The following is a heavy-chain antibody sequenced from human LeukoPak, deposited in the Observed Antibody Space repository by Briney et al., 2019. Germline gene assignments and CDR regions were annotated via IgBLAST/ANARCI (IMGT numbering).Heavy chain of an antibody. Sequence: GASVKVSCKASGYTFTSYDINWVRQATGQGLEWMGWMNPNSGNTGYAQKFQGRVTMTRNTSISTAYMELSSLRSEDTAVYYCARGLGYYGSGSPDRNWFDPWGQGTLVTVSS. J-gene: IGHJ5*02. CDR2: MNPNSGNT. CDR1: GYTFTSYD. V-gene: IGHV1-8*01. CDR3: ARGLGYYGSGSPDRNWFDP. D-gene: IGHD3-10*01.